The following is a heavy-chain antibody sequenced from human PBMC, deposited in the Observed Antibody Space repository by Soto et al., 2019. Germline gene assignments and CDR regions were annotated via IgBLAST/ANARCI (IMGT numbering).Heavy chain of an antibody. CDR1: GGSISSYY. Sequence: SLTLSVTCTVCGGSISSYYWSWIRQPPGKGLEWIGYIYYGGSTNYNPSLKSRVTISVDTSKNQFSLKLSSVTAADTAVYYCASNIRDRRGYYGFDYWGQGTLVTVSS. CDR2: IYYGGST. CDR3: ASNIRDRRGYYGFDY. J-gene: IGHJ4*02. V-gene: IGHV4-59*01. D-gene: IGHD3-22*01.